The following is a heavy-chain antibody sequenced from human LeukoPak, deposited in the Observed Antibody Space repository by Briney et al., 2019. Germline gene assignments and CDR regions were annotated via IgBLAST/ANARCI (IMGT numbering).Heavy chain of an antibody. D-gene: IGHD5-18*01. CDR3: ARADVDTAMVDY. CDR2: IRYDGSNK. Sequence: GGSLRLSCAASGFTFSSYGMHWVRQAPGKGLEWVAFIRYDGSNKYYADSVKGRFTISRDNSKNTLYLQMNSLRAEDTAVYYCARADVDTAMVDYWGQGTLVTVSS. J-gene: IGHJ4*02. CDR1: GFTFSSYG. V-gene: IGHV3-30*02.